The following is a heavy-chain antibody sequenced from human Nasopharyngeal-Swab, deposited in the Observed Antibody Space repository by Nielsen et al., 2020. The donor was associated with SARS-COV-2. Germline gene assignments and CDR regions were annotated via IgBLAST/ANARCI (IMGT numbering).Heavy chain of an antibody. CDR1: GDSISRGDYY. CDR2: IHHTGST. Sequence: SETLSLTCSVSGDSISRGDYYWSWIRQSPVKGLEWIGYIHHTGSTSYNPSLRSRLIISSDASKNQFSLRLSSVTAADTAMYYCARRRGPAYYYYMDVWGKGTPVTVSS. J-gene: IGHJ6*03. CDR3: ARRRGPAYYYYMDV. V-gene: IGHV4-30-4*01.